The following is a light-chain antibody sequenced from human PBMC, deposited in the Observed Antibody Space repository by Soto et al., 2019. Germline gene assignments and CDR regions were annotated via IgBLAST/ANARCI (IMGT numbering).Light chain of an antibody. J-gene: IGLJ1*01. V-gene: IGLV2-8*01. CDR3: SSYVGSNNFEKDV. CDR1: SSDVGGYNY. Sequence: QSVLTQPPSASGSPGQSVTISCTGTSSDVGGYNYVSWYQQHPGKAPKLMIYEVSKRPSGVPDRFSGSKSGNTASLTVSGLQAEDEADYYCSSYVGSNNFEKDVFGTGTKVTVL. CDR2: EVS.